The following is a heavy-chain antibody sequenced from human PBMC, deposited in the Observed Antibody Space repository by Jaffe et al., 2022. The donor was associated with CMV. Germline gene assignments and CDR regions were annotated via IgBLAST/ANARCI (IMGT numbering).Heavy chain of an antibody. V-gene: IGHV3-11*06. J-gene: IGHJ6*03. D-gene: IGHD6-13*01. CDR3: ARDRVKGAAAGERDGYNSYYYYYYMDV. CDR2: ISSSSSYT. Sequence: QVQLVESGGGLVKPGGSLRLSCAASGFTFSDYYMSWIRQAPGKGLEWVSYISSSSSYTNYADSVKGRFTISRDNAKNSLYLQMNSLRAEDTAVYYCARDRVKGAAAGERDGYNSYYYYYYMDVWGKGTTVTVSS. CDR1: GFTFSDYY.